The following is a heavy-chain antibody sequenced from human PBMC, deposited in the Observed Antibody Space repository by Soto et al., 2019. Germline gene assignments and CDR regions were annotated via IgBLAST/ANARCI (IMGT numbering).Heavy chain of an antibody. V-gene: IGHV3-74*01. J-gene: IGHJ4*02. CDR3: ARVPYCSGGGCYPFDY. CDR2: INSDGSST. CDR1: GFTFSSYW. Sequence: EVQLVESGGGLVQPGGSLRLSCAASGFTFSSYWMHWVRQAPGKGLVWVSRINSDGSSTRYADSVKGRFTISRDNARNTVYLQMNSQRAEDTAVDYCARVPYCSGGGCYPFDYWGQGTLVTVSS. D-gene: IGHD2-15*01.